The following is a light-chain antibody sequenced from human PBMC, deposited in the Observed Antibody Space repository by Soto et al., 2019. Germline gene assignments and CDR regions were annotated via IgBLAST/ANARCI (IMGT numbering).Light chain of an antibody. CDR3: QQYGNSPIT. Sequence: DIQMTQSPSTLSGSVGDRVTITCRASQTISSWLAWYQQKPGKAPKLLIYAASNFQSGVPSRFSGSGSGTDFTLTISRLEPEDFAVYYCQQYGNSPITFGQGTRLEIK. CDR1: QTISSW. J-gene: IGKJ5*01. V-gene: IGKV1-5*01. CDR2: AAS.